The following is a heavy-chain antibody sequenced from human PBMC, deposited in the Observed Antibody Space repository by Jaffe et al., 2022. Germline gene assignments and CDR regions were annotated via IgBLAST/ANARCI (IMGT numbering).Heavy chain of an antibody. CDR2: IYYSGST. CDR1: GGSVSSGSYY. CDR3: ARDRRDAFDI. Sequence: QVQLQESGPGLVKPSETLSLTCTVSGGSVSSGSYYWSWIRQPPGKGLEWIGYIYYSGSTNYNPSLKSRVTISVDTSKNQFSLKLSSVTAADTAVYYCARDRRDAFDIWGQGTMVTVSS. J-gene: IGHJ3*02. V-gene: IGHV4-61*01.